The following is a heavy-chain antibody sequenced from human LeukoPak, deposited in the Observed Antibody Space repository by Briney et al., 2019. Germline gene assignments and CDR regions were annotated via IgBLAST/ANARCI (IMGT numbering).Heavy chain of an antibody. Sequence: GGSLRLSCAASGFTFSSYSMNWVRQAPGKGLEWVSYISSSNSTIYYADSVKGRFTISRDNAKNSLYLQMNSLRAEDTAVYYCARDHNYYDSSGYYYNYWGQGTLVTVSS. CDR1: GFTFSSYS. D-gene: IGHD3-22*01. V-gene: IGHV3-48*04. CDR3: ARDHNYYDSSGYYYNY. J-gene: IGHJ4*02. CDR2: ISSSNSTI.